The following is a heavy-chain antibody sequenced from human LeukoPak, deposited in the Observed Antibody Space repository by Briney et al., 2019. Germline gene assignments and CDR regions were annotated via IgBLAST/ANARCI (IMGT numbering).Heavy chain of an antibody. V-gene: IGHV4-4*07. CDR2: IYTSGST. CDR1: GGSISSYY. J-gene: IGHJ4*02. CDR3: ARGPGNYYDSSGYPAD. D-gene: IGHD3-22*01. Sequence: PSETLSLTCTVSGGSISSYYWSWIRQPAGKGLEWIGRIYTSGSTNYNPSLKSRVTISVDTSKNQFSLKLSSVTAADTAVYYCARGPGNYYDSSGYPADWGQGTLVTVSS.